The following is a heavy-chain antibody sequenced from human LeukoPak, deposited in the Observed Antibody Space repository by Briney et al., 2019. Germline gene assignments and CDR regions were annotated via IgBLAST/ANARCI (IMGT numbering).Heavy chain of an antibody. D-gene: IGHD2-2*01. V-gene: IGHV4-31*03. CDR2: IYYSGST. J-gene: IGHJ4*02. Sequence: PSETLSLTCTVSGGSISSGGYYWSWIRQHPGKGLEWIGYIYYSGSTYYNPSLKSRVTISVDTSKNQFSLKLSSVTAADTAVYYCAKDTEYQLLCLDYWGQGTLVTVSS. CDR1: GGSISSGGYY. CDR3: AKDTEYQLLCLDY.